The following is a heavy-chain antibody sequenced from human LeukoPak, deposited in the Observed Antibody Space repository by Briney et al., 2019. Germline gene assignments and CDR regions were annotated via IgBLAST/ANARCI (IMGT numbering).Heavy chain of an antibody. V-gene: IGHV3-21*01. CDR3: ARGGNYYDSNAFDI. CDR2: ISSSSSYI. Sequence: GGSLRLSCAASGFTFSSYSMNWVRQAPGKGLEWVSFISSSSSYIYYADSVKGRFTISRDNAKNSLYLQMNSLRAEDTAVYYCARGGNYYDSNAFDIWGQGTMVTVSS. J-gene: IGHJ3*02. CDR1: GFTFSSYS. D-gene: IGHD3-22*01.